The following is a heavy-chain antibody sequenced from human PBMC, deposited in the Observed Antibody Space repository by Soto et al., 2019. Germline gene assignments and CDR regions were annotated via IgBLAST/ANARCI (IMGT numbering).Heavy chain of an antibody. D-gene: IGHD3-22*01. J-gene: IGHJ4*02. V-gene: IGHV3-23*01. Sequence: EVQLLESGGGLVQPGGSLRLSCAASGFTFSSYAMSWVRQAPGKGLEWVSAISGSGGSTYYADSVKGRFTISRDNSKNTLYRQMNSLRAEDTAVYYCAKSPTYYYDSSGHDYWGQGTLVTVSS. CDR1: GFTFSSYA. CDR3: AKSPTYYYDSSGHDY. CDR2: ISGSGGST.